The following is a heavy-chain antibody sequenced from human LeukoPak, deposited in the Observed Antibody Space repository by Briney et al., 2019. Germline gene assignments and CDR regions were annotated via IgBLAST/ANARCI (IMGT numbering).Heavy chain of an antibody. CDR1: GVTFSSYA. Sequence: ASVKVSCKASGVTFSSYAISWVRQAPGQGLEWIGRIIPSFGTANYAQKFQGRVTITADESTSTAYMELSSLRSEDTAVYYCATSDIVVVVAATLDYWGQGTLVTVSS. CDR3: ATSDIVVVVAATLDY. V-gene: IGHV1-69*13. D-gene: IGHD2-15*01. J-gene: IGHJ4*02. CDR2: IIPSFGTA.